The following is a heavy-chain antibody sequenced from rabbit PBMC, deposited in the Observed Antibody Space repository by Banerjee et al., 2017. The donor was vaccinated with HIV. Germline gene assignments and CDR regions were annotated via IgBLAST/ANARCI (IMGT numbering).Heavy chain of an antibody. J-gene: IGHJ6*01. V-gene: IGHV1S45*01. D-gene: IGHD4-2*01. CDR3: ARDWAGNGWYGMDL. CDR2: INTSSGNT. CDR1: GFTISSSYY. Sequence: QEQLEESGGGLVQPEGSLTLTCKASGFTISSSYYMCWVRQAPGKGLEWIACINTSSGNTVYATWAKGRFTISRTSSTTVALQMTSLTAADTATYFCARDWAGNGWYGMDLWGQGTLVTVS.